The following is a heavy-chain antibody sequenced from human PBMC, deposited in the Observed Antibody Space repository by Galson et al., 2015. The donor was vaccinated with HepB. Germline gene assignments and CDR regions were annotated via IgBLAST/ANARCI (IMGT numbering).Heavy chain of an antibody. CDR1: GFAFSTYA. J-gene: IGHJ6*02. CDR3: ARAQEPLLEWLLGMDV. D-gene: IGHD3-3*02. V-gene: IGHV3-30*04. Sequence: SLRLSCAASGFAFSTYAMHWVRQAPGKGLEWVALITYDGSNKYYADSVKGRFNISRDNSKNTLYRQMNSPRAEDTAVYYCARAQEPLLEWLLGMDVWGQGTTVTVSS. CDR2: ITYDGSNK.